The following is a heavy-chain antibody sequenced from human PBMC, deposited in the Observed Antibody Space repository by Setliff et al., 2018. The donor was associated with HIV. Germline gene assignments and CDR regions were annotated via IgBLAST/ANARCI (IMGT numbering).Heavy chain of an antibody. CDR3: SRGIAVAGHDFANTPGDI. D-gene: IGHD6-19*01. J-gene: IGHJ3*02. CDR1: GKSLSNYW. V-gene: IGHV5-10-1*01. Sequence: GESLKISCKGSGKSLSNYWINWVRQMPGKGLEWMGRIDPSDSYINYGPSFQGHVTISADKSTHTAFLQWSSLKASDSAMYYCSRGIAVAGHDFANTPGDIWGQGTMVTVSS. CDR2: IDPSDSYI.